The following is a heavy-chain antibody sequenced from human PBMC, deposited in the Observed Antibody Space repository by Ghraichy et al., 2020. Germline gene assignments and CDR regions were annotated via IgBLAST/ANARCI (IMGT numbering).Heavy chain of an antibody. CDR2: INHIGST. CDR3: SRGKDYVWGTYHLARYYFDY. D-gene: IGHD3-16*02. CDR1: DGSFNDYY. Sequence: SQTLSLTCAVYDGSFNDYYWSWIRQPPGAGLEWIGAINHIGSTNYNPSLESRVTISVDTSKHQFSLNLSSVTAADTAVYYCSRGKDYVWGTYHLARYYFDYWGQGTLVTVSS. V-gene: IGHV4-34*01. J-gene: IGHJ4*02.